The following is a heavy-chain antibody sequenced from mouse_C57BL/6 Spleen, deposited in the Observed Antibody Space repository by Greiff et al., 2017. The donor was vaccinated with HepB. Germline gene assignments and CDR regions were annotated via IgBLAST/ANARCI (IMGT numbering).Heavy chain of an antibody. V-gene: IGHV3-6*01. CDR2: ISYDGSN. J-gene: IGHJ1*03. CDR3: ARGDYRWYFDV. Sequence: DVKLQESGPGLVKPSQSLSLTCSVTGYSITSGYYWNWIRQFPGNKLEWMGYISYDGSNNYNPSLKNRISITRDTSKNQFFLKLKSVTTEDTATYYCARGDYRWYFDVWGTGTTVTVSS. CDR1: GYSITSGYY. D-gene: IGHD2-12*01.